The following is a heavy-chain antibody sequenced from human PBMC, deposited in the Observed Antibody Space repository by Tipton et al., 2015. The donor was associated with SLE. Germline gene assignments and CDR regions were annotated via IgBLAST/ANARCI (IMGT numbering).Heavy chain of an antibody. CDR3: AGEGSDWADAFDV. CDR2: INSDGRGT. CDR1: GFTFSSYW. D-gene: IGHD3-9*01. Sequence: GSLRLSCAASGFTFSSYWMHWVRQAPGKGLVWVSRINSDGRGTIYADSVKGRFTISRDNAKNTLYLEMSSLRVEDTAVYYCAGEGSDWADAFDVWGQGTMVTVSS. J-gene: IGHJ3*01. V-gene: IGHV3-74*01.